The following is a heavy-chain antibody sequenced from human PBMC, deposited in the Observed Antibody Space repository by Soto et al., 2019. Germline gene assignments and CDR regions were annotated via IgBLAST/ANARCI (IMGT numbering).Heavy chain of an antibody. D-gene: IGHD5-18*01. CDR2: ISGSGGST. Sequence: GGSLRLSCAASGFTFSSYAMSWVRQAPGKGLEWVSAISGSGGSTYYADSVKGRFTISRDNSKNTLYLQMNSLRAEDTAVYYCAKVAQIHLWLAPYYFDYWGQGTLVTVSS. CDR1: GFTFSSYA. CDR3: AKVAQIHLWLAPYYFDY. V-gene: IGHV3-23*01. J-gene: IGHJ4*02.